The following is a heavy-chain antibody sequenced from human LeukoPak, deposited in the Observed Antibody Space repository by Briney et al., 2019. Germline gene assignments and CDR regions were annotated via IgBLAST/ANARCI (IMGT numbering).Heavy chain of an antibody. CDR3: ARGTYYYDSSGYYPVGFDY. V-gene: IGHV3-66*01. CDR2: IYSGGST. D-gene: IGHD3-22*01. CDR1: GFTVSSNY. Sequence: GGSLRLSCAASGFTVSSNYMSWVRQAPGKGLEWVSVIYSGGSTYYADSVKGRFTISRDNSKNTLYLQMNSLRAEDTAVYYCARGTYYYDSSGYYPVGFDYWGQGTLVTVSS. J-gene: IGHJ4*02.